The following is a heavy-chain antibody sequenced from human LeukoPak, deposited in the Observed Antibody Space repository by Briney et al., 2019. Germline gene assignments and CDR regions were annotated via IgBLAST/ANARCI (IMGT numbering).Heavy chain of an antibody. CDR3: ARDSRAGYYDSSGYGYFDY. V-gene: IGHV3-33*01. CDR2: IWYDGSNK. CDR1: GFTFSSYG. D-gene: IGHD3-22*01. J-gene: IGHJ4*02. Sequence: PGGSLRLSCAASGFTFSSYGMHWVRQAPGKGLEWVAVIWYDGSNKYYADSVKGRFTISRDNSKNTLYLQMNSLRAEDTAVYYCARDSRAGYYDSSGYGYFDYWGQGTLVTVSS.